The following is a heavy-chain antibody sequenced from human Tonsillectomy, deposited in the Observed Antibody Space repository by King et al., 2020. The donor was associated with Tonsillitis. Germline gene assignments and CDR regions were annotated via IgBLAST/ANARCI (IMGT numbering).Heavy chain of an antibody. D-gene: IGHD1-1*01. CDR2: ISYDGSNK. V-gene: IGHV3-30*03. CDR1: GFTFSSYG. J-gene: IGHJ6*02. Sequence: VQLVESGGGVVQPGRSLRLSCAASGFTFSSYGMHWVRQAPGKGLEWVAVISYDGSNKYYADSVKGRFTISRDNSKNTLYLQMNSLRAEDTAMYYCVDWNYYYYGMDVWGQGTTVTVSS. CDR3: VDWNYYYYGMDV.